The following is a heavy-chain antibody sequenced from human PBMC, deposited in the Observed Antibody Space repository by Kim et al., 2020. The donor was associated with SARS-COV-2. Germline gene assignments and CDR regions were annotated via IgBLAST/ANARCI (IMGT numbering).Heavy chain of an antibody. Sequence: ASVKVSCKASGYTFTSYAMNWVRQAPGQGLEWMGWINTNTGNPTYAQGFTGRFVFSLDTSVSTAYLQISSLKAEDTAVYYCARNERLKGYSSGWYKHWGQGTLVTVSS. CDR2: INTNTGNP. D-gene: IGHD6-19*01. CDR3: ARNERLKGYSSGWYKH. J-gene: IGHJ1*01. V-gene: IGHV7-4-1*02. CDR1: GYTFTSYA.